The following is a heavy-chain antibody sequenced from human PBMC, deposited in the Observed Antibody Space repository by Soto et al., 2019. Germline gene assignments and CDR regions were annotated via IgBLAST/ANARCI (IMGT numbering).Heavy chain of an antibody. CDR1: GNSFTTYW. V-gene: IGHV5-51*01. CDR3: ARHGGGDIVVVPAAMGFYYYYGMDV. CDR2: IYPGDSDT. Sequence: PGESLKISCQGSGNSFTTYWIAWARQMPGKGLEWMRIIYPGDSDTRYSPSFQGQVTISADKSISTAYLQWSSLKASDTAMYYCARHGGGDIVVVPAAMGFYYYYGMDVWSQGTTVTVSS. D-gene: IGHD2-2*01. J-gene: IGHJ6*02.